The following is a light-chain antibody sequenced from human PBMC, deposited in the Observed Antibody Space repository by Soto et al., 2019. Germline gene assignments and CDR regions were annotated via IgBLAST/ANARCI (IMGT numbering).Light chain of an antibody. CDR1: QCFXSSY. CDR2: RAS. V-gene: IGKV3-20*01. Sequence: TQSGCTLSWYAKEIATLSCRASQCFXSSYFAWYLQKPGQAPRLRXARASSRANGSPDSFSGSGSATDFIRTMTTLEPAEFDRYYYHASCCATGTVAQGTKVDIK. J-gene: IGKJ1*01. CDR3: HASCCATGT.